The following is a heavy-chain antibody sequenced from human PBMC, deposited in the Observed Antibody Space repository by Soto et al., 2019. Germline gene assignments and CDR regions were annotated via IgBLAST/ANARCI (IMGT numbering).Heavy chain of an antibody. J-gene: IGHJ4*02. CDR3: ARDPPYYDILTGPNGY. V-gene: IGHV4-39*02. CDR1: GGSISSSSYY. D-gene: IGHD3-9*01. Sequence: PSETLSLTCTVSGGSISSSSYYWGWIRQPPGKGLEWIGSIFYSGSTYYNPSLKSRVTISVDTSKNQFSLKLSSVTAADTAVYYCARDPPYYDILTGPNGYWGQGTLVT. CDR2: IFYSGST.